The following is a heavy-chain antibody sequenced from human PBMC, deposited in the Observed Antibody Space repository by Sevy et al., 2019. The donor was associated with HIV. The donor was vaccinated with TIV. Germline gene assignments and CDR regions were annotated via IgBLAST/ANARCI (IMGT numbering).Heavy chain of an antibody. Sequence: ASVKVSCKVSGYTLIQLSMHWVRQVPGKGLEWMGSFDPEDGETIYAQKFQGRVTMTEGTSTDTAYMELSSLKSEDTTIFYCAITKDYYDSRGYPFDYWGQGTLVTVSS. CDR2: FDPEDGET. CDR3: AITKDYYDSRGYPFDY. CDR1: GYTLIQLS. J-gene: IGHJ4*02. D-gene: IGHD3-22*01. V-gene: IGHV1-24*01.